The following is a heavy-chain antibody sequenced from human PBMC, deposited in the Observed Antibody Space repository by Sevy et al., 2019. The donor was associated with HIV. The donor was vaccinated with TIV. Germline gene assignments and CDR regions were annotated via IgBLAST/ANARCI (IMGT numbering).Heavy chain of an antibody. CDR1: GFTFSDYY. D-gene: IGHD2-2*01. V-gene: IGHV3-21*01. Sequence: GESLKISCAASGFTFSDYYMNWVRQAPGKGLEWVSSISGRSSYIHYADSVRGRFTISRDNAKNSLYLQMNSLRVDDTAVYFCARDGGCSSTSCLLYFDSWGQGALVTDSS. CDR2: ISGRSSYI. CDR3: ARDGGCSSTSCLLYFDS. J-gene: IGHJ4*02.